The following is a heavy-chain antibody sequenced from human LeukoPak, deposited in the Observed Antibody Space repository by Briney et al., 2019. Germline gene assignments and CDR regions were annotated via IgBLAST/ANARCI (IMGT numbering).Heavy chain of an antibody. J-gene: IGHJ3*02. V-gene: IGHV4-4*07. CDR1: RGSVTTCT. CDR3: ARDLTLTVAFDI. Sequence: SETLSLTCTVSRGSVTTCTWSWIRQPAGKGLEWIGHLSGSGSTNYNPSLKTRVTMSLDRSKNQFSLQLRSVTAADTAVYFCARDLTLTVAFDIWGQGTVVTVSS. D-gene: IGHD1-14*01. CDR2: LSGSGST.